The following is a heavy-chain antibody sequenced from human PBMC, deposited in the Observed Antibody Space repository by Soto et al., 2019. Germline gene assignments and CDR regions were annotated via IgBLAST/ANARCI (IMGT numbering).Heavy chain of an antibody. Sequence: SETLSLTCTVSGGSISSYYWSWIRQPPGKGLEWIGYIYYSGSTNYNPSLKSRVTISVDTSKNQFSLKLSSVTAADTAVYYCARAKREREYYYDSSGYPGAFDYWGQGTLVTVS. D-gene: IGHD3-22*01. J-gene: IGHJ4*02. CDR1: GGSISSYY. CDR2: IYYSGST. V-gene: IGHV4-59*01. CDR3: ARAKREREYYYDSSGYPGAFDY.